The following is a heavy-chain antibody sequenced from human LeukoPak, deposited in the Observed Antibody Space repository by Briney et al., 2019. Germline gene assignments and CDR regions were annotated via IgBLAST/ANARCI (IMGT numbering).Heavy chain of an antibody. CDR2: IYTSGST. Sequence: SQTLSLTCTVSGGSISSGSYYWSWIRQPAGKGLEWIGRIYTSGSTNYNPSLKSRVTISVDTSKNQFSLKLSSVTAADTAVYYCARAHSSSSGYYHYYYMDVWGKGTTVTVSS. J-gene: IGHJ6*03. V-gene: IGHV4-61*02. D-gene: IGHD6-6*01. CDR1: GGSISSGSYY. CDR3: ARAHSSSSGYYHYYYMDV.